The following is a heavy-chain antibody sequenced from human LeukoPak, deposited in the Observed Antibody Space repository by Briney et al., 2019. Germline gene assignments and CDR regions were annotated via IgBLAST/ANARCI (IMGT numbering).Heavy chain of an antibody. CDR1: GYTFTDYY. J-gene: IGHJ5*02. CDR2: MNPNSGGT. V-gene: IGHV1-2*02. D-gene: IGHD3-10*01. Sequence: GASVKVSCKASGYTFTDYYIHWVRQAPGQGLEWMAWMNPNSGGTSYAQKFQGRVTMTRDTSISTAYMELSSLRYDDTAVYYCATNILVRGIINWFDPWGQGTLVTVSS. CDR3: ATNILVRGIINWFDP.